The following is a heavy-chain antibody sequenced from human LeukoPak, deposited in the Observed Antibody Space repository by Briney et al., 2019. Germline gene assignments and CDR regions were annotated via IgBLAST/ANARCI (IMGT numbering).Heavy chain of an antibody. D-gene: IGHD1-26*01. Sequence: SETLSLTCTVSGGSISSSNYFWGWIRQSPGKGLEWIGTIYYSGTTYYNPSLKSRVTISIDMSKNQFSLKLNSVTAADTAMYYCAKSGGYGLIDYWGQGTLVTVSS. J-gene: IGHJ4*02. CDR2: IYYSGTT. V-gene: IGHV4-39*01. CDR1: GGSISSSNYF. CDR3: AKSGGYGLIDY.